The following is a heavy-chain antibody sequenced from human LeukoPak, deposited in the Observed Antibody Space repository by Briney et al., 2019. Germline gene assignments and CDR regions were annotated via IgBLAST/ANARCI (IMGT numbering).Heavy chain of an antibody. CDR3: ARDAPDYGDFYDF. CDR2: IKQDGSQK. V-gene: IGHV3-7*05. Sequence: PGGSLRLSCAASGFTFSSYWMTWVRQAPRQGLEWVANIKQDGSQKYYVDSVKGRFTISRDNAKNSLYLQMNSLRAEDTAVYYCARDAPDYGDFYDFWGQGTLVTVSS. D-gene: IGHD4-17*01. J-gene: IGHJ4*02. CDR1: GFTFSSYW.